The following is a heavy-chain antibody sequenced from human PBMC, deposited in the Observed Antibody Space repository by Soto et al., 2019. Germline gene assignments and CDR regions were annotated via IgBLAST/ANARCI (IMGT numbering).Heavy chain of an antibody. CDR2: ISYSRSP. CDR3: VSVIAVTGNGNFDF. V-gene: IGHV4-30-4*01. D-gene: IGHD6-19*01. Sequence: SETLSLTCTVSGASISSGDYYWGWIRQPPGKGLEWIGCISYSRSPYYNPSLTSRLTISVVTSQNQFSLKVSSVTAADTAVYYCVSVIAVTGNGNFDFWGQGSLVTVSS. CDR1: GASISSGDYY. J-gene: IGHJ4*02.